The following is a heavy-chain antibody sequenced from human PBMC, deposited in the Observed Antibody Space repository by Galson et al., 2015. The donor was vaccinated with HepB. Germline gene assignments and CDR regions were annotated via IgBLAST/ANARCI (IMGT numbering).Heavy chain of an antibody. Sequence: SLRLSCAASGFTFSSYWMHWVRQAPGKGLEWVSAISGSGGSTYYADSVKGRFTISRDNAKNSLYLQMNSLRAEDTAVYYCEVYCGGDCYSGGDAFDIWGQGTMVTVSS. J-gene: IGHJ3*02. D-gene: IGHD2-21*02. CDR3: EVYCGGDCYSGGDAFDI. V-gene: IGHV3-21*01. CDR2: ISGSGGST. CDR1: GFTFSSYW.